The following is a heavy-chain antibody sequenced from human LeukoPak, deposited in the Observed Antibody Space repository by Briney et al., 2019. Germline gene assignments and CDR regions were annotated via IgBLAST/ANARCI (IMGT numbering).Heavy chain of an antibody. D-gene: IGHD3-10*01. Sequence: SETLSLTCTVSGGSISSSSYYWGWIRQPPGKGLEWIGSIYYSGSTYYNPSLKSRVTISVDTSTNQFSLKLSSVTAADTAVYYCARLDYYGSGSIDYWGQGTLVTVSS. CDR2: IYYSGST. J-gene: IGHJ4*02. CDR3: ARLDYYGSGSIDY. CDR1: GGSISSSSYY. V-gene: IGHV4-39*01.